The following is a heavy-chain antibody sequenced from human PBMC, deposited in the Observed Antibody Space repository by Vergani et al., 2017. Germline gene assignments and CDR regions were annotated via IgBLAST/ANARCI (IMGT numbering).Heavy chain of an antibody. CDR1: GFTFSACP. V-gene: IGHV3-23*04. Sequence: EVQLVESGGGLVQPGGSLRLSCVASGFTFSACPMTWVRQAPGKGLEWVSAISARYPSTYYADSVKGRFTISRDNSKNMLYLQMNSLRAEDTAVYYCARLSYDTTPYLQGGYDCWGQGTLVSVSS. CDR2: ISARYPST. D-gene: IGHD3-22*01. CDR3: ARLSYDTTPYLQGGYDC. J-gene: IGHJ4*02.